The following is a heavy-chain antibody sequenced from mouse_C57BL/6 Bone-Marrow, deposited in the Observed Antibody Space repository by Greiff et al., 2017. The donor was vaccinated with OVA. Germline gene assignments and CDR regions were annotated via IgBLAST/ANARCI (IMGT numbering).Heavy chain of an antibody. J-gene: IGHJ2*01. V-gene: IGHV14-4*01. CDR3: TNPRYYYGTPLDY. Sequence: VQLQQSGAELVRPGASVKLSCTASGFNIKDDYMHWVKQRPEQGLEWIGWIDPENGDTEYASKFQGKATITADTSSNTAYLQLSSLTTEDTAVYYCTNPRYYYGTPLDYWGQGTTLTVSS. CDR1: GFNIKDDY. D-gene: IGHD1-1*01. CDR2: IDPENGDT.